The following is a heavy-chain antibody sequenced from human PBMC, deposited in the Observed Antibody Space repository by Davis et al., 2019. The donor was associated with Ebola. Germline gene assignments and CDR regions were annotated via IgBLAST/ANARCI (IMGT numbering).Heavy chain of an antibody. D-gene: IGHD6-6*01. Sequence: PGGSLRLSCAVSGVSLSSHYWTWIRQTPGKGLEWVGQIYYSGSTNYNPSLKSRLTISVDTSKNHFSLRLTSVTAADTAVYYCATNTSSSAGFDSWGQGTLVTVSS. CDR2: IYYSGST. V-gene: IGHV4-59*11. J-gene: IGHJ4*02. CDR1: GVSLSSHY. CDR3: ATNTSSSAGFDS.